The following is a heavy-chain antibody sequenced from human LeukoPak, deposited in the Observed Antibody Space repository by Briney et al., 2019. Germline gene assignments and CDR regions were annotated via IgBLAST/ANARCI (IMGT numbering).Heavy chain of an antibody. J-gene: IGHJ4*02. CDR1: GGSISSHY. CDR2: IYYTGRI. CDR3: VRGPGDYYSPDS. D-gene: IGHD2-21*01. V-gene: IGHV4-59*11. Sequence: SETLSLTCSVSGGSISSHYWSWIRQPPGKGLEWIGYIYYTGRINYNPSFKSRVTISADTAKNQLSLKVTSVNAADTAVYYCVRGPGDYYSPDSGGQGTLVTVSS.